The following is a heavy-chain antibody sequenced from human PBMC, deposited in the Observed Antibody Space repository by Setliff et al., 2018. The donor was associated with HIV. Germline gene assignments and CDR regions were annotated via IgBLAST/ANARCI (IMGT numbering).Heavy chain of an antibody. J-gene: IGHJ3*02. CDR3: AKNLDIVVVPAAPDAFDI. D-gene: IGHD2-2*03. CDR2: IKKDGREK. Sequence: GGSLRLSCAASGFTFSSYAMTWVRQAPGKGLEWVATIKKDGREKYYVDSVKGRFTISRDNAKNSLYLQMNSLRVEDTAVYYCAKNLDIVVVPAAPDAFDIWGQGTMVTVS. V-gene: IGHV3-7*03. CDR1: GFTFSSYA.